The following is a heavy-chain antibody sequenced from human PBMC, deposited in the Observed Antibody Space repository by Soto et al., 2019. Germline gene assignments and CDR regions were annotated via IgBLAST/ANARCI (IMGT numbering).Heavy chain of an antibody. V-gene: IGHV1-69*01. Sequence: SVKGSCKASGGTFSIYAISCVRQAPGQGLEWMGGIIPIFGTANYAQKFQGRVTITADESTSTAYMELSSLRSEDTAVYYCARDQPLTGYQHSYYYYGMDVWGQGTTVTVSS. D-gene: IGHD3-9*01. J-gene: IGHJ6*02. CDR1: GGTFSIYA. CDR2: IIPIFGTA. CDR3: ARDQPLTGYQHSYYYYGMDV.